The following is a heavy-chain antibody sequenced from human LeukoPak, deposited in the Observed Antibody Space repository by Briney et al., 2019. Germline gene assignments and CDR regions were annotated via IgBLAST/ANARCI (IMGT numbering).Heavy chain of an antibody. D-gene: IGHD3-22*01. Sequence: SETLSLTCTVSGGSISSYYWSWIRQPPGKGLEWIGSIYYSGSTNYNPSLKSRITMSIDTSKNQFSLKLSSVTAADTAVYYCARDYLDSSGYYYALWGQGTLVTVSS. J-gene: IGHJ4*02. CDR2: IYYSGST. V-gene: IGHV4-59*12. CDR1: GGSISSYY. CDR3: ARDYLDSSGYYYAL.